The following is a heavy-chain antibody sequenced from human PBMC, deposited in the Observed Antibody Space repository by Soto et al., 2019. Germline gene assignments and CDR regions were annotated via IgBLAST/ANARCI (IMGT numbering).Heavy chain of an antibody. V-gene: IGHV3-23*01. CDR2: ISGSGGST. J-gene: IGHJ4*02. CDR3: AKDRPLFDYSGYGSSTVY. Sequence: GGSLRLSCAASGFTFSSYAMSWVRQAPGKGLEWVSAISGSGGSTYYADSVKGRFTISRDNSKNTLYLQMNSLRAEDTAVYYCAKDRPLFDYSGYGSSTVYWGPGTLVTVSS. D-gene: IGHD5-12*01. CDR1: GFTFSSYA.